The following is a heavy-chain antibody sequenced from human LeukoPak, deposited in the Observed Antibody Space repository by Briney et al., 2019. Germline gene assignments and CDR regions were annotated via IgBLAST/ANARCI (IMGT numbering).Heavy chain of an antibody. CDR3: ARGDYGGGFDY. CDR2: ISSYNGDT. CDR1: GYTFTSYG. D-gene: IGHD4-23*01. J-gene: IGHJ4*02. V-gene: IGHV1-18*01. Sequence: ASVNVSCKASGYTFTSYGITWVRQAPGQGLEWMGWISSYNGDTKYAQKVQGRVTVTTDTSTSTAYMELRSLSLDDTAVYYCARGDYGGGFDYWGQGTLVTVSS.